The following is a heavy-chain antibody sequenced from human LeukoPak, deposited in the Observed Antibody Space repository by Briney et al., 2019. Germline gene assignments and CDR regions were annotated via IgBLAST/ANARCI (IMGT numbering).Heavy chain of an antibody. CDR1: GGSISSGGYY. V-gene: IGHV4-31*03. D-gene: IGHD1-26*01. CDR2: IYYSGST. Sequence: KPSETLSLTCTVSGGSISSGGYYWSWIRQHPGKGLEWIGYIYYSGSTYHNPSLKSRVTISVDTSKNQFSLKLSSVTAADTAVYYCARVSGSSADYWGQGTLVTVSS. CDR3: ARVSGSSADY. J-gene: IGHJ4*02.